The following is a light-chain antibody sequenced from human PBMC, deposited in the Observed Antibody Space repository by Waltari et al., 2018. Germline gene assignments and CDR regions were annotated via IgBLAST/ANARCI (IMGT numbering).Light chain of an antibody. Sequence: VFTQPHSVSGSPGQTVSISCTRSSGNIDSKYVQWYQQRPGSAPTTVIYKDNQRPSGVPDRCSGSIDSSSNSASLTISGLKSEDEADYYCQSADGSYNPVFGGGTRLTVL. J-gene: IGLJ2*01. V-gene: IGLV6-57*03. CDR3: QSADGSYNPV. CDR1: SGNIDSKY. CDR2: KDN.